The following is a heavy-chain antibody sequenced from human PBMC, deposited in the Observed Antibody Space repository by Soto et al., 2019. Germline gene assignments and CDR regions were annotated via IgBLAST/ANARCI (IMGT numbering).Heavy chain of an antibody. V-gene: IGHV4-59*08. D-gene: IGHD3-10*01. CDR3: ARQGFGPLHGLVDV. J-gene: IGHJ6*02. CDR2: VHHSWGS. Sequence: QVQLQESGPGLVKPSETLSLSCTVSGGSISSYYWSWFRQSPGKRMEWIGYVHHSWGSSYNPSLQRGGAISLATAKRQSSLKMTSVPATDTAVYYCARQGFGPLHGLVDVWGQGTTVTVSS. CDR1: GGSISSYY.